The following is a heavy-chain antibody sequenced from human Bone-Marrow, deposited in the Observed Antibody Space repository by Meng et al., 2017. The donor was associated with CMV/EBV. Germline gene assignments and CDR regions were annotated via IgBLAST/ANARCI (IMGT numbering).Heavy chain of an antibody. CDR1: GFTLSSYW. J-gene: IGHJ4*02. D-gene: IGHD3-10*01. CDR3: ARDPAGDFDY. CDR2: IKQDGSEK. Sequence: GESLKISCVASGFTLSSYWMSWVRQAPGKGLEWVANIKQDGSEKYYVDSVKGRFTISRDNAKNSLYLQMNSLRAEDTAVYYCARDPAGDFDYWGQGTLVTVSS. V-gene: IGHV3-7*01.